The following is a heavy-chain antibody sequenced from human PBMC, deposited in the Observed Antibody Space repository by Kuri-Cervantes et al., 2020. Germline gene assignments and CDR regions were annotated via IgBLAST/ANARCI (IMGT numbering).Heavy chain of an antibody. CDR3: ARITMIVVPPSDAFDI. V-gene: IGHV4-61*02. CDR1: GVSISSGSYY. Sequence: SETLSLTCTVSGVSISSGSYYWSWVRQPAGKGLEWIGRIYTSGGNNYNPSLKSRVTMSVDTSNNQFSLKLSSLTAADTAVYYCARITMIVVPPSDAFDIWGQGTMVTVSS. CDR2: IYTSGGN. J-gene: IGHJ3*02. D-gene: IGHD3-22*01.